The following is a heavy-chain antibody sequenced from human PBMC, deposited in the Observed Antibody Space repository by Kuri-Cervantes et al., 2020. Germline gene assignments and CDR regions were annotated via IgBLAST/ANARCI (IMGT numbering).Heavy chain of an antibody. CDR2: IKQDGSEE. Sequence: LSLTCAASGFTFSSYWMSWVRQAPGKGLEWVANIKQDGSEEYYVDSVKGRFTISRDNAKNSLYLQMNSLRAEDTAVYYCARGVIYYDILTGHSMDVWGQGTTVTVSS. D-gene: IGHD3-9*01. V-gene: IGHV3-7*01. CDR1: GFTFSSYW. CDR3: ARGVIYYDILTGHSMDV. J-gene: IGHJ6*02.